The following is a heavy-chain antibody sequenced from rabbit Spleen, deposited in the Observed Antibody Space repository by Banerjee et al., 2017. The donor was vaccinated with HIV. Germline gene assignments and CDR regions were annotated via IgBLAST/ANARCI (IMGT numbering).Heavy chain of an antibody. J-gene: IGHJ3*01. CDR3: ARTDHSNYWLTRLDL. CDR2: IDPVFGIT. D-gene: IGHD8-1*01. Sequence: QLVESGGGLVQPGGSLKLSCKASGFTLSSYYMNWVRQAPGKGLEWIGYIDPVFGITYYANWVNGRFSISRENAQNTVFLQMTSLTAADTATYFCARTDHSNYWLTRLDLWGQGTLVTVS. V-gene: IGHV1S7*01. CDR1: GFTLSSYY.